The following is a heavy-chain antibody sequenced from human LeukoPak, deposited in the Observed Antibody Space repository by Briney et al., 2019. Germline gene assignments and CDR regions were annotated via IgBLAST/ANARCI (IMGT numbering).Heavy chain of an antibody. J-gene: IGHJ4*02. V-gene: IGHV4-34*01. D-gene: IGHD3-10*01. CDR2: INHSGST. CDR3: ARGRYYSYSDY. Sequence: SQTLSLTCAVYGGSFSGYYWSWIRQPPGKGLEWIGEINHSGSTNYNPSLKSRVTISVDTSKNQFSLTLSSVTAADTAVYYCARGRYYSYSDYWGQGTLVTVSS. CDR1: GGSFSGYY.